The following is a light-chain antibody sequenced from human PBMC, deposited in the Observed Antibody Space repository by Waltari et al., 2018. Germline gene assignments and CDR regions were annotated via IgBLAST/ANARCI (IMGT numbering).Light chain of an antibody. CDR2: EAS. Sequence: RATHSANWYLAWYQQGPGQDPGLHIYEASNRGTGIPARFSGSGSDTDFTLTISMLQPEDSAVYCWQQRRNGRLTFGGGSKVEVK. J-gene: IGKJ4*01. V-gene: IGKV3-11*01. CDR3: QQRRNGRLT. CDR1: HSANWY.